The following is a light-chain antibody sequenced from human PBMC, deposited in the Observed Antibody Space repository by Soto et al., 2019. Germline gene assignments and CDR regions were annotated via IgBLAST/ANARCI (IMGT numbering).Light chain of an antibody. Sequence: QSVLTQPASVSGSPGQSITISCVGASSDVGGYNYVSWYQQHPGKAPRLMIYDVNNRPSGVSNRFSGSKSGNTASLTISGLQAEDEADYYCSSYAISSTLFGGGTKVTVL. CDR1: SSDVGGYNY. CDR3: SSYAISSTL. V-gene: IGLV2-14*01. CDR2: DVN. J-gene: IGLJ3*02.